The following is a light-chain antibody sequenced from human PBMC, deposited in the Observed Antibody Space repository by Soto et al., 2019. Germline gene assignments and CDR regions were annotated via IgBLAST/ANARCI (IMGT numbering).Light chain of an antibody. CDR3: QHFKGYPRT. CDR1: QGISSA. V-gene: IGKV1-13*02. Sequence: AIQLTQSPSSLSASIGDRVTITCRASQGISSALAWYQKKPGKAPSLLIYGASTLESGVPSSFSGSGSGTDFTLTISSLQPEDFATYYCQHFKGYPRTFGQGTRLEIK. J-gene: IGKJ5*01. CDR2: GAS.